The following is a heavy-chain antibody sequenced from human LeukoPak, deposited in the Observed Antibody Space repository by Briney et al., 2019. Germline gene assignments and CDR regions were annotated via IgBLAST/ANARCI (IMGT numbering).Heavy chain of an antibody. J-gene: IGHJ4*02. CDR1: GGTFSSYA. V-gene: IGHV1-69*05. CDR3: ASAAPSSSWYHLDY. CDR2: IIPIFGTA. D-gene: IGHD6-13*01. Sequence: ASVKVSCKASGGTFSSYAISWVRQAPGQGLEWMGRIIPIFGTANYAQKFQGRVTITTDESTSTAYMELSSLRSEDTAVYYCASAAPSSSWYHLDYWGQGTLVTVSS.